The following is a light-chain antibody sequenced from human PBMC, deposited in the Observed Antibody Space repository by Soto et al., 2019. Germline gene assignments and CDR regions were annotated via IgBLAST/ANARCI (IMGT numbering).Light chain of an antibody. V-gene: IGKV1-17*03. CDR2: AAS. CDR1: QDISNF. CDR3: LQHYRYPRM. J-gene: IGKJ1*01. Sequence: DLQMTQSPSAMSASVGDRVTITCRASQDISNFLVWFQQKPGKVPKRLIYAASSLQNGVPSRFSGNGSGTEFTLTISSLQPEDFATYYCLQHYRYPRMFGQGTKVEI.